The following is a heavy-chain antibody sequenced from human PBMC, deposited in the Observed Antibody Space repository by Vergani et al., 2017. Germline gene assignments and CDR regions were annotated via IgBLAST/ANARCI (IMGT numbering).Heavy chain of an antibody. J-gene: IGHJ4*02. D-gene: IGHD4-23*01. CDR3: ARDATVVTSKGFDY. CDR2: ISSSSSYI. CDR1: GFTFSSYS. V-gene: IGHV3-21*01. Sequence: EVQLVESGGGLVKPGGSLRLSCAASGFTFSSYSMNWVRQAPGKGLEWVSSISSSSSYIYYADSVKGRFTISRDNAKNSLYLQMNSLRAEDTAVYYCARDATVVTSKGFDYWGQGTLVTVSS.